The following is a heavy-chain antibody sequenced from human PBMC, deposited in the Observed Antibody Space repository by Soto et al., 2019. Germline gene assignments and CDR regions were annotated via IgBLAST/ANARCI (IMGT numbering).Heavy chain of an antibody. Sequence: SETLSLTCAVYGGSFSGYYWSWIRQPPGKGLEWIGEINHSGSTNYNPSLKSRVTISVDTSKNQFSLKLSSVTAADTAVYYCARGRRYYDSSGYYHYWGQGTLVTGLL. D-gene: IGHD3-22*01. J-gene: IGHJ4*02. CDR1: GGSFSGYY. CDR2: INHSGST. V-gene: IGHV4-34*01. CDR3: ARGRRYYDSSGYYHY.